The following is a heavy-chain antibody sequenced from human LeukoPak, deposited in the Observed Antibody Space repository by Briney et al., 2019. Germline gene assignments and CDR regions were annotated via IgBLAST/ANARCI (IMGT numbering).Heavy chain of an antibody. CDR1: GGSISSYY. CDR2: IYYSGST. V-gene: IGHV4-59*01. Sequence: SETLSLTCTVSGGSISSYYWSWIRQPPRKGLEWIGYIYYSGSTNYNPSLKSRVTISVDTSKNQFSLKLSSVTAADTAVYYCARDEEMATTTYNWFDPWGQGTLVTVSS. J-gene: IGHJ5*02. D-gene: IGHD5-24*01. CDR3: ARDEEMATTTYNWFDP.